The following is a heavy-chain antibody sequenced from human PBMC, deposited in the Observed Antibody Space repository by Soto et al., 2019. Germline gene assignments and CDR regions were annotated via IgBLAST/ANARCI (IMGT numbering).Heavy chain of an antibody. CDR3: AKDIGGSYTRYYFDY. CDR1: GFTFDDYA. V-gene: IGHV3-9*01. J-gene: IGHJ4*02. D-gene: IGHD1-26*01. Sequence: HPGGSLRLSCAASGFTFDDYAMHWVRQAPGKGLEWVSGISWNSGSIGYADSVKGRFTISRDNAKNSLYLQMNSLRAEDTALYYCAKDIGGSYTRYYFDYWGQGTLVTVSS. CDR2: ISWNSGSI.